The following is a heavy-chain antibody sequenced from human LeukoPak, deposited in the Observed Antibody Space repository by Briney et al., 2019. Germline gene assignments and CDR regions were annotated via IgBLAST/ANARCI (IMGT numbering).Heavy chain of an antibody. CDR3: ARSQLRSRLDP. CDR1: GGSISGYY. D-gene: IGHD3-3*01. V-gene: IGHV4-59*01. CDR2: IFHSGST. J-gene: IGHJ5*02. Sequence: SETLSLTCTVSGGSISGYYWSWIRQPPGKGLEWIGYIFHSGSTIYNPSLRSRVTISLDTSKNQFSLRLTSATAADTAIYYCARSQLRSRLDPWGQGTLVTVSS.